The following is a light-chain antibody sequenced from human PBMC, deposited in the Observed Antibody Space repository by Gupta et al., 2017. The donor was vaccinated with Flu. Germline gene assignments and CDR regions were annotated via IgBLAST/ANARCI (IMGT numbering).Light chain of an antibody. Sequence: SALTQPASVSGSPGQSITISCTGTSSDVGGYNYVSWYQQHPGKAPKLMIYDVSNRPSGGSNRFSGSKSGNTAALTISGLQAEEEADYYCSAYTSSSTIYVVFGGGTKLTVL. CDR3: SAYTSSSTIYVV. J-gene: IGLJ2*01. CDR2: DVS. V-gene: IGLV2-14*01. CDR1: SSDVGGYNY.